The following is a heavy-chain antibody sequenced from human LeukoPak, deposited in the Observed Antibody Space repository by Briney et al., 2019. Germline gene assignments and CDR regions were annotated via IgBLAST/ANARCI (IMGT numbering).Heavy chain of an antibody. V-gene: IGHV3-74*03. CDR3: AYSDHFDT. CDR2: GDGDGSHS. D-gene: IGHD4-17*01. J-gene: IGHJ4*02. Sequence: PGGSLRLSCAASGFTFSGYAMNWVRQAPGKGLVWVSRGDGDGSHSTYADSVKGQFTISRDNAKNTLYLQMNRLTGEDTAVYYCAYSDHFDTWGQGTLVTVSS. CDR1: GFTFSGYA.